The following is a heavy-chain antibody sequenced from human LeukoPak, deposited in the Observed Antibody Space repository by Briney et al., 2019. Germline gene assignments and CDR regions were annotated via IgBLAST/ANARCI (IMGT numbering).Heavy chain of an antibody. CDR3: ARVMVRGVINYYYYYMDV. D-gene: IGHD3-10*01. J-gene: IGHJ6*03. CDR2: IYSGGST. V-gene: IGHV3-66*01. CDR1: GFTVSSNY. Sequence: GGSLRLSCAASGFTVSSNYMSWVRQAPGKGLEWVSVIYSGGSTYYADSVKGRFTISRDNSKNTLYLQMNSLRAEDTAVYYCARVMVRGVINYYYYYMDVWGKGTTVTISS.